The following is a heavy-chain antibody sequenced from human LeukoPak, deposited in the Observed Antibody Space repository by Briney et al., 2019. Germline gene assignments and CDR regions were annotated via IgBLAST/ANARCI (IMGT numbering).Heavy chain of an antibody. V-gene: IGHV4-4*07. Sequence: SETLSLTCTVSGGSISSYYWSWIRQPAGKGLEWIGRIYTSGSTNCNASLKSRVSMSVDTSKNQFSLKLSSVTAADTAVFYCARENSGSYREFDYWGQGTLVTVSS. CDR3: ARENSGSYREFDY. CDR1: GGSISSYY. J-gene: IGHJ4*02. CDR2: IYTSGST. D-gene: IGHD1-26*01.